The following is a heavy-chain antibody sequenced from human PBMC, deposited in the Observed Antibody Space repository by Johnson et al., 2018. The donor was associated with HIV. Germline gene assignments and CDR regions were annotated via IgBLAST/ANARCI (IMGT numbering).Heavy chain of an antibody. V-gene: IGHV3-66*01. J-gene: IGHJ3*02. D-gene: IGHD2-15*01. CDR1: GFTFSSYW. Sequence: VQLVESGGGLVQPGGSLRLSCAASGFTFSSYWMSWVRQAPGKGLEWVSVIDTAGSTYDADSVKGRLPISRDISKNSLYLQMNSLRAEDTAVYYCARDWSVVAATFGAFDIWGQGTMVTVSS. CDR3: ARDWSVVAATFGAFDI. CDR2: IDTAGST.